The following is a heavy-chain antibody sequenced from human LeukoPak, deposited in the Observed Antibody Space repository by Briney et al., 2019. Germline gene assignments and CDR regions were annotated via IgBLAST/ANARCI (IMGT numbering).Heavy chain of an antibody. V-gene: IGHV4-31*03. Sequence: SQTLSLTCTVSGGSISSGGYYWSSIRQQRGGGLEWIAYIYDSGSTYYNPSLKIRVTISVDTSKNQFSLKLRSVTAADTAVYYCAREEGGYSYGSPVWYFDLWGRGTLVTVSS. CDR1: GGSISSGGYY. CDR3: AREEGGYSYGSPVWYFDL. CDR2: IYDSGST. D-gene: IGHD5-18*01. J-gene: IGHJ2*01.